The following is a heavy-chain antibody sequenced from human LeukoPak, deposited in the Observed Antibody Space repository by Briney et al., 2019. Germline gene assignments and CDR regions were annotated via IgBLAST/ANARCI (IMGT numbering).Heavy chain of an antibody. V-gene: IGHV3-21*01. CDR3: ARDVYPRITIFGVAKRYYYGMDV. J-gene: IGHJ6*02. D-gene: IGHD3-3*01. CDR2: ISSSSSYI. Sequence: GGSLRLSCAASGFTFSSYSMNWVRQAPGKGLEWVSSISSSSSYIYYADSVKGRFTISRDNAKNSLYLQMNSLRAKDTAVYYCARDVYPRITIFGVAKRYYYGMDVWGQGTTVTVSS. CDR1: GFTFSSYS.